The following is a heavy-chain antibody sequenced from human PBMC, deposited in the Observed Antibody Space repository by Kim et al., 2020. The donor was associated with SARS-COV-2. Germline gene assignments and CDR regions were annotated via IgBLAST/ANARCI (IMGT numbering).Heavy chain of an antibody. Sequence: YKRGSTHHNPSLKSRVTMSVDTSKNQFSLKLSSVTAADTAIYYCTRAEVTWGQGTLVTVSS. V-gene: IGHV4-4*07. J-gene: IGHJ5*02. CDR2: YKRGST. CDR3: TRAEVT. D-gene: IGHD2-21*01.